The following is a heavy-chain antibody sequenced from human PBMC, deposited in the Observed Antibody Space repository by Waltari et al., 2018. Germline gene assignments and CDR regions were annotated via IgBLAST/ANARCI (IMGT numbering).Heavy chain of an antibody. Sequence: QLQLQESGPGLVKPSETLSLTCTVSGGSISSSSYYWGWIRQPPGKGLEWIWSIYYSGMTYYNPSLKSGFTISGDTSKNQFSLKLSSVTAADTAVYYCARDPPPPFDYLDAFDIWGQGTMVTVSS. V-gene: IGHV4-39*07. CDR3: ARDPPPPFDYLDAFDI. CDR1: GGSISSSSYY. J-gene: IGHJ3*02. D-gene: IGHD3-9*01. CDR2: IYYSGMT.